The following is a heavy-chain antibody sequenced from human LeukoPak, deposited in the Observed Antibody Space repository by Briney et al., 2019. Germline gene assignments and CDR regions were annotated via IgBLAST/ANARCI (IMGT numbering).Heavy chain of an antibody. CDR1: GFTVSSSY. D-gene: IGHD3-10*01. V-gene: IGHV3-30*18. CDR2: ISDDGNNY. CDR3: AKDWDYYGSGSYSDY. Sequence: PGGSLRLSCAASGFTVSSSYLTWVRQAPGKGLEWVAVISDDGNNYYYADSVKGRFTISRDNSKNTLYLQMNSLRAEDTAVYYCAKDWDYYGSGSYSDYWGQGTWSPSPQ. J-gene: IGHJ4*02.